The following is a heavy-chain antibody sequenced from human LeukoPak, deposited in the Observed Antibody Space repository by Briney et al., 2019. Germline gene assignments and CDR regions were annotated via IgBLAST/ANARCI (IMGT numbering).Heavy chain of an antibody. Sequence: SETLSLTCTVSGGSISSGSYFWTWIRQPAGKGLEWIGRIYTSGSTNYNPSLKSRVTISVDTSKTQYSLKLSSVTAADTAVYYCARGYYYDYCGQGTLVTVSS. V-gene: IGHV4-61*02. CDR3: ARGYYYDY. CDR2: IYTSGST. J-gene: IGHJ4*02. CDR1: GGSISSGSYF.